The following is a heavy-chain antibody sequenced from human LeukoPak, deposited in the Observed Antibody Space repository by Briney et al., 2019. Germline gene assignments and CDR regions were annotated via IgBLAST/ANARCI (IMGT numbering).Heavy chain of an antibody. J-gene: IGHJ3*02. D-gene: IGHD5-24*01. Sequence: GASVKVSCKISGDTLSQLTIHWVRQAPGEGLEKMGRFDPEYGEKVFAQTFQGRVTMTRNTSTSTVYMELSSPRSEDTAVYYCARIRDGYNDAYDIWGQGTMVTVPS. CDR1: GDTLSQLT. CDR2: FDPEYGEK. V-gene: IGHV1-24*01. CDR3: ARIRDGYNDAYDI.